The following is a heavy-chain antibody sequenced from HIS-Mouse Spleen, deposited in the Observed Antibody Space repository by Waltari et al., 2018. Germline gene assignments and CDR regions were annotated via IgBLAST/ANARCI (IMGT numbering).Heavy chain of an antibody. J-gene: IGHJ4*02. V-gene: IGHV3-23*01. CDR1: GFTFSSYA. D-gene: IGHD6-13*01. CDR3: AKDRSQRYSSSWYY. Sequence: EVQLLESGGGLVQPGGSLRLSCAASGFTFSSYAMSWVRQAPGKGLAWVSASSGSGGSTYNADSVKGRFTISRDNSKNTLYLQMNRLRAEDTAVYYCAKDRSQRYSSSWYYWGQGTLVTVSS. CDR2: SSGSGGST.